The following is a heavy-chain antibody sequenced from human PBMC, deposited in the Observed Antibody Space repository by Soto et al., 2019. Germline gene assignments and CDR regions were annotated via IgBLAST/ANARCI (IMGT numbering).Heavy chain of an antibody. J-gene: IGHJ6*04. V-gene: IGHV3-66*01. CDR2: IYSGGST. CDR3: AREIDHSYYYGSGSPPMHV. D-gene: IGHD3-10*01. Sequence: GGSLRLSCAASGFTVSSNYMSWVRQAPGKGLEWVSVIYSGGSTYYADSVKGRFTISRDNSKNTLYLQMNSLRAEDTAVYYCAREIDHSYYYGSGSPPMHVWGKGTTVTVSS. CDR1: GFTVSSNY.